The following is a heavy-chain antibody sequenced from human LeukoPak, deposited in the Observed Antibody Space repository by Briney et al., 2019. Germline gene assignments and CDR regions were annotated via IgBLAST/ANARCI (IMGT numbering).Heavy chain of an antibody. J-gene: IGHJ4*02. Sequence: GGSLRLSCAASGFTFSNYAMSWVRQAPGKGLEWVSGITGSGDTTNYADSVKGRVTNSRDNSRNTLYLQMNSLRAEDTAVYYCAKAWALTYLGGVDSWGQGTLVTVSS. CDR2: ITGSGDTT. CDR1: GFTFSNYA. D-gene: IGHD2-21*02. V-gene: IGHV3-23*01. CDR3: AKAWALTYLGGVDS.